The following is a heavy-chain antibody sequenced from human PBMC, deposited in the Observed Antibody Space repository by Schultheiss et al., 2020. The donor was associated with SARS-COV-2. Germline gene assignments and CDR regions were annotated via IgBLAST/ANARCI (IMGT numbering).Heavy chain of an antibody. CDR1: GYSFTSYW. Sequence: GESMKISCKGSGYSFTSYWIGWVRQMPGKGLEWMGIIYPGDSDTRYSPSFQGQVTISADKSISTAYLQWSSLKASDTAMYYCARGKSRIFGVVTLFYYYGMDVWGQGTTVTVSS. D-gene: IGHD3-3*01. CDR2: IYPGDSDT. CDR3: ARGKSRIFGVVTLFYYYGMDV. V-gene: IGHV5-51*01. J-gene: IGHJ6*02.